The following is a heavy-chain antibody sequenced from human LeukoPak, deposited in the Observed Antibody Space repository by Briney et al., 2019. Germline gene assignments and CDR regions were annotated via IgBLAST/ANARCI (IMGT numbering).Heavy chain of an antibody. D-gene: IGHD6-19*01. Sequence: PGGSLRLSCAASGFTFSSYSMNWVRQAPGKGLEWVSSISSSSSYIYYADSVKGRFTISRDNAKNSLYLQMNSLRAEDTAVYYCARWGSGWSPYYFDYWGQGTLVTVSS. CDR2: ISSSSSYI. CDR3: ARWGSGWSPYYFDY. V-gene: IGHV3-21*01. CDR1: GFTFSSYS. J-gene: IGHJ4*02.